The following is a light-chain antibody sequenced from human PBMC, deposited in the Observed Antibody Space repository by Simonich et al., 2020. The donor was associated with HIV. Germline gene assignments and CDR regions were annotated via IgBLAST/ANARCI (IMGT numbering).Light chain of an antibody. Sequence: DIQMTQSPSSLSASVGDRVTITCRASQSISSYLNWYKQKQGKAPKLLIYAASSLQSGVPSRFSGSGSGTDFTLTISSLQPEDFATYYCQQRYSTPRTFGQGTKLEIK. J-gene: IGKJ2*01. CDR3: QQRYSTPRT. V-gene: IGKV1-39*01. CDR2: AAS. CDR1: QSISSY.